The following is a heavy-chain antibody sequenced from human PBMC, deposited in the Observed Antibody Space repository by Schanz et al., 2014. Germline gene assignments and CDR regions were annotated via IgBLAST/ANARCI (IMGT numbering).Heavy chain of an antibody. CDR2: ISAYNGNM. Sequence: QVQLVQSGAEVKKPGASVKVSCEASGYTFTSYGINWVRQAPGQGLEWMGWISAYNGNMKYSQKFQGRVTITRDTSASTAYMELRSLRSDDTAVYYCARVQDDILTGSEYYYGMDVWGQGTTVTVSS. J-gene: IGHJ6*02. D-gene: IGHD3-9*01. V-gene: IGHV1-18*01. CDR3: ARVQDDILTGSEYYYGMDV. CDR1: GYTFTSYG.